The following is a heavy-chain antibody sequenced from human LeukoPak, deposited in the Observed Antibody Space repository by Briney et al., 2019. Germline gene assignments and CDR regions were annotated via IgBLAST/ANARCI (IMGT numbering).Heavy chain of an antibody. CDR3: AREFGSGSYLYFAY. V-gene: IGHV3-23*01. Sequence: GGSLRLSCAASGFTFSSYAMSWVRQAPGKGLEWVSAISGSGGSTYYADSVKGRFTISRDSSKNTLYLQMNGLSAEDTAIYYCAREFGSGSYLYFAYWGQGTLVAVSS. CDR1: GFTFSSYA. CDR2: ISGSGGST. J-gene: IGHJ4*02. D-gene: IGHD3-10*01.